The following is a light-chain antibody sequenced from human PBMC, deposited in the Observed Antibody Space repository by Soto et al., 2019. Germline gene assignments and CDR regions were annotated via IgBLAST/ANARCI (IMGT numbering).Light chain of an antibody. V-gene: IGKV1-27*01. CDR3: QKYKSAPWT. CDR1: QGVSNY. Sequence: DIQMTQSPSSLSASVGDRVTITCRASQGVSNYLAWYQQKPGKVPKLLIYAASTLHSGLPSRFSGSGSGTDFTLTISSLQPEDVATYYCQKYKSAPWTFGQGTKVEIK. CDR2: AAS. J-gene: IGKJ1*01.